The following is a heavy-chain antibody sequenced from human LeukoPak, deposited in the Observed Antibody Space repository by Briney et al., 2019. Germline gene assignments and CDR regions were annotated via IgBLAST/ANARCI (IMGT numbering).Heavy chain of an antibody. CDR2: THYSGTS. CDR1: GDSIKNYY. Sequence: SETLSLTCSVSGDSIKNYYWSWIRQPPGKGLEYIGYTHYSGTSNNSPSFKSRVTMSVDTSKNQLSLKLNTVTAADTAVYYCAKALSYELDVWGQGTTVTVSS. J-gene: IGHJ6*02. CDR3: AKALSYELDV. D-gene: IGHD3-3*01. V-gene: IGHV4-59*12.